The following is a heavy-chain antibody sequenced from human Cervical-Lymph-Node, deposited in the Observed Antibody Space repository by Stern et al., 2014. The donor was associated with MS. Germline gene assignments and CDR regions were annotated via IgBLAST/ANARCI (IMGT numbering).Heavy chain of an antibody. D-gene: IGHD3-16*01. V-gene: IGHV3-33*01. CDR3: ARGGLWGAYAPMDV. CDR1: GFTFSSYG. Sequence: QVQLVQSGGGVVQPGRSLRLSCAASGFTFSSYGMHWVRQAPGKGLGWGTVIWHDGSIKQYADSVMGRFTISKDNDRSTLHLQMNSLRAEDTAVYYCARGGLWGAYAPMDVWGQGTTVTVSS. J-gene: IGHJ6*02. CDR2: IWHDGSIK.